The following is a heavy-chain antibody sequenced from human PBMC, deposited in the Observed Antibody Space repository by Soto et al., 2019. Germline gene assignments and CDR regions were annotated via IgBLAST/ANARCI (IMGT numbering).Heavy chain of an antibody. CDR2: ISYDGSNK. D-gene: IGHD6-13*01. V-gene: IGHV3-30*18. CDR3: AKPYSSSWYYFDY. Sequence: GGSLRLSCAASGFTFSSYGMHWVRQAPGKGLEWVAVISYDGSNKYYADSVKGRFTISRDNSKNTLYLQMNSLRAEDTDVYYCAKPYSSSWYYFDYWGQGTLVTVSS. CDR1: GFTFSSYG. J-gene: IGHJ4*02.